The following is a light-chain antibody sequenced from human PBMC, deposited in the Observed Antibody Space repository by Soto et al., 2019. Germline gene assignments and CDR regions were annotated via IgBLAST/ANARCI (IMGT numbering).Light chain of an antibody. CDR1: SSDVGGYNY. CDR3: CSYAGSYTLKV. Sequence: QSALTQPRSVSGSPGQSVTISCTGTSSDVGGYNYVYWYQQHPGKAPKLMIYDVSKRPSGVPDRFSGSKSGNTASLTISGLQAEDEADYYCCSYAGSYTLKVFGGGTKLTVL. V-gene: IGLV2-11*01. J-gene: IGLJ2*01. CDR2: DVS.